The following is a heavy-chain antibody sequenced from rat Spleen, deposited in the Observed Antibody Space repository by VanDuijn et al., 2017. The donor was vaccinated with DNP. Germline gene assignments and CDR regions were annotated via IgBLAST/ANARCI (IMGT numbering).Heavy chain of an antibody. Sequence: EVQLVETGGGLVQPGRSLKLSCAASGFTFSNYDMAWVRQAPTKGLEWVASIDTSGGYTYYRDSVKGRFIVSRDNAENTLYLQMDSLRSEDTATYYCARLGPHYFDYWGQGVMVTVSS. CDR2: IDTSGGYT. CDR3: ARLGPHYFDY. D-gene: IGHD4-1*01. CDR1: GFTFSNYD. V-gene: IGHV5S13*01. J-gene: IGHJ2*01.